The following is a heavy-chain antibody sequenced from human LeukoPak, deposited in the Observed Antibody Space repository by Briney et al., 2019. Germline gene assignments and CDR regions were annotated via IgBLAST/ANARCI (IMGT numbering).Heavy chain of an antibody. CDR3: ARAIVGATSPYFDY. V-gene: IGHV3-53*01. Sequence: GGSLRLSCAASGFTVSSNYMSWVRQAPGRGLEWVSVIYSGGSTYYADSVKGRFTISRDNSKNTLYLQMNSLRAEDTAVYYCARAIVGATSPYFDYWGQGTLVTVSS. D-gene: IGHD1-26*01. CDR1: GFTVSSNY. CDR2: IYSGGST. J-gene: IGHJ4*02.